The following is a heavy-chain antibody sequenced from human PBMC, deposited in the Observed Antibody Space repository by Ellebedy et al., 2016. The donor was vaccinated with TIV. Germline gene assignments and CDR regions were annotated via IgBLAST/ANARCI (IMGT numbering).Heavy chain of an antibody. CDR1: GFTFSNYW. V-gene: IGHV3-7*01. CDR3: ARAIAAAGSY. D-gene: IGHD6-13*01. Sequence: GESLKISCVASGFTFSNYWMSWVRQAPGKGLEWVANMKQDGSEKYYVDSVKGRFTISRDNAKNSLYLQTNSLRAEDTAVYYCARAIAAAGSYWGRGTLVTVSS. CDR2: MKQDGSEK. J-gene: IGHJ4*02.